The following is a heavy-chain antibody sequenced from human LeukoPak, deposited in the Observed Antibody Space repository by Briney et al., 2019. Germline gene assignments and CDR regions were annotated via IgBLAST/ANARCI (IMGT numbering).Heavy chain of an antibody. J-gene: IGHJ4*02. D-gene: IGHD6-19*01. CDR2: ISGSGGST. CDR1: GFSFSSYA. V-gene: IGHV3-23*01. Sequence: PGGSLRLSCASSGFSFSSYAMNWVRQAPGKGLEWVSAISGSGGSTSYAVSVKARSTISRDNSKNTLFLQMNSLRAEDTAVYYCAKDAERVAVTGHLDYWGQGTLVTVSS. CDR3: AKDAERVAVTGHLDY.